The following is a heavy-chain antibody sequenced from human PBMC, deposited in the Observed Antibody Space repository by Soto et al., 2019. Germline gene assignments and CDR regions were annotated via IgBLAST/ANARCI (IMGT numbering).Heavy chain of an antibody. Sequence: QVQLVQSGAEVKKSGASVKISCKASGYSFTGYYIHWVRPAPGQGFEWMGEISPNSGGTKYAQKFQGRVTMTRDTSITTVYMDLSNLSPDDTAVYYCGKGRSGDVGVFYWGQGTLVTVYS. V-gene: IGHV1-2*02. CDR1: GYSFTGYY. J-gene: IGHJ4*02. CDR2: ISPNSGGT. D-gene: IGHD1-26*01. CDR3: GKGRSGDVGVFY.